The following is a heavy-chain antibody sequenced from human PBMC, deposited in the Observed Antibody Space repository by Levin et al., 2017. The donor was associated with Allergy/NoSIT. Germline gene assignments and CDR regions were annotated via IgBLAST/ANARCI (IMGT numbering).Heavy chain of an antibody. J-gene: IGHJ6*02. Sequence: GESLKISCAASGFTFSSYAMHWVRQAPGKGLEWVAVISYDGSNKYYADSVKGRFTISRDNSKNTLYLQMNSLRAEDTAVYYCARDRTLTPASRQQLVSPYGMDGWGQGTTVTVSS. CDR3: ARDRTLTPASRQQLVSPYGMDG. CDR2: ISYDGSNK. CDR1: GFTFSSYA. V-gene: IGHV3-30*04. D-gene: IGHD6-13*01.